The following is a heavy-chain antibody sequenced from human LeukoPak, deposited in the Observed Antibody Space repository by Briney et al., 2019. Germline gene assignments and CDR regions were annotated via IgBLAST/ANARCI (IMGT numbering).Heavy chain of an antibody. CDR3: AREGIYNSRRSADY. CDR1: GFSFSSYW. V-gene: IGHV3-7*03. CDR2: VKRDGSET. J-gene: IGHJ4*02. D-gene: IGHD6-13*01. Sequence: GGSLRLSCAASGFSFSSYWMSWVRQAPGKGLEWVANVKRDGSETCYVDSMKGRFTISRDNAKNSLYLQVNSLRTEDTAVYYCAREGIYNSRRSADYWGQGTLVTVSS.